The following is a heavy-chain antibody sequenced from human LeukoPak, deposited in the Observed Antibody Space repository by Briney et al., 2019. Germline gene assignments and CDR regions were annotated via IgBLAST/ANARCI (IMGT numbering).Heavy chain of an antibody. CDR2: INHSGST. CDR3: ASFGRSRELLRGVEFDY. D-gene: IGHD1-26*01. CDR1: GGSFSGYY. J-gene: IGHJ4*02. Sequence: SSETLSLTCAVYGGSFSGYYWSWIRQPPGKGLEWIGEINHSGSTNYNPSLKSRVTISVDTSKNQFSLKLSSVTAADTAVYYCASFGRSRELLRGVEFDYWGQGTLVTVSS. V-gene: IGHV4-34*01.